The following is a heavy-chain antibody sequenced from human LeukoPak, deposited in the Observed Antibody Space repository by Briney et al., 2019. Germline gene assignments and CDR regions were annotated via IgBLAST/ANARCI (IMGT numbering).Heavy chain of an antibody. CDR2: IYYSGST. V-gene: IGHV4-38-2*02. CDR3: AGGTMIVVVKPPRN. CDR1: GYSISSGYY. J-gene: IGHJ4*02. Sequence: SETRSLTCTVSGYSISSGYYWDWVRQPPGKGLDWIGRIYYSGSTYYNPSLKIRVTISVDTSKKQFSLKLSSVTAADTAVYYCAGGTMIVVVKPPRNWGQGTLVTVSS. D-gene: IGHD3-22*01.